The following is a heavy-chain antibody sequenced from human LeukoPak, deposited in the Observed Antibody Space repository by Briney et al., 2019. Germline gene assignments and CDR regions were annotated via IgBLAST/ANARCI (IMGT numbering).Heavy chain of an antibody. CDR3: ARCKSISGCYYWFDR. Sequence: PSETLSLTCTVSGDSISSYYWSWIRQPPGKGLEWIGYICYSGSTNYNPSLKSRVTISVYTSKNQFSLKLSSVTAAATPYSYGARCKSISGCYYWFDRGGQGTLVTVSS. D-gene: IGHD6-19*01. J-gene: IGHJ5*02. V-gene: IGHV4-59*08. CDR1: GDSISSYY. CDR2: ICYSGST.